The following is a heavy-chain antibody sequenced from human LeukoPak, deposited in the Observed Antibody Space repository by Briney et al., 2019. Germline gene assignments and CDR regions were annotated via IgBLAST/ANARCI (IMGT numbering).Heavy chain of an antibody. CDR2: IYYSGST. J-gene: IGHJ3*02. CDR3: ARDHGNGDAFDI. Sequence: SETLSLTCTVSGGSISSYYWSWIRQPPGKGLGWIGYIYYSGSTNYNPSLKSRVTISVDTSKNQFSLKLSSVTAADTAVYYCARDHGNGDAFDIWGQGTMVTVSS. CDR1: GGSISSYY. V-gene: IGHV4-59*01. D-gene: IGHD1-14*01.